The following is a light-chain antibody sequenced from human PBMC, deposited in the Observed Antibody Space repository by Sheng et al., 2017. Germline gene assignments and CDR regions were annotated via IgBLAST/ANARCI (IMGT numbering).Light chain of an antibody. V-gene: IGKV1-5*03. Sequence: DIQMTQSPSSLSASVGDRVTITCQASQDISNSLNWYQQRPGKAPDLLIYKASTLESGVPSRFSGRGSGTEFTLTISSLQPDDFATYYCQQYDSESCIFGQGTRLEIK. J-gene: IGKJ2*02. CDR1: QDISNS. CDR2: KAS. CDR3: QQYDSESCI.